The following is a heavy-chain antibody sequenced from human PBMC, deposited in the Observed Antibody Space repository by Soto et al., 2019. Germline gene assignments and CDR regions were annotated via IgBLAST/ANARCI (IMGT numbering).Heavy chain of an antibody. D-gene: IGHD3-3*01. J-gene: IGHJ4*02. CDR1: GGAVSSGSYY. V-gene: IGHV4-61*01. CDR3: ARGSYYDFWSG. Sequence: PSETLSLTCTVSGGAVSSGSYYRSWIRQPPGKGLEWIGYIYYSGSTNYNPSLKSRVTISVDTSKNQFSLKLSSVTAADTAVYYCARGSYYDFWSGWGQGTLVTVSS. CDR2: IYYSGST.